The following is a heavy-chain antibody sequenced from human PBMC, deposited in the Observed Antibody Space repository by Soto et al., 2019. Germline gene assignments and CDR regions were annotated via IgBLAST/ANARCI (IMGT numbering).Heavy chain of an antibody. CDR3: ARDCSGGSCYPGMDV. CDR1: GFNFNSYT. D-gene: IGHD2-15*01. CDR2: ISSSGYI. J-gene: IGHJ6*02. V-gene: IGHV3-21*01. Sequence: AQLVESGGGLVKPGGSLRLSCAASGFNFNSYTINWVRQAPGKRLEWLSSISSSGYIFSTDSVRGRFTISRDNAKNSVYLQINSLRAEDTAVYFCARDCSGGSCYPGMDVWGQGTTVTVSS.